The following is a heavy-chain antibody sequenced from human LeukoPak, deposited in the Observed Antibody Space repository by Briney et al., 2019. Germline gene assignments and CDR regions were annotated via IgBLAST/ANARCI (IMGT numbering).Heavy chain of an antibody. J-gene: IGHJ4*02. V-gene: IGHV3-11*01. D-gene: IGHD3-9*01. CDR1: GFTFSDYY. Sequence: GGSLRLSCAPPGFTFSDYYTSWIRPAPRKRLESVSYISSSCSTIYYADPVKGRFTISRDNAKNSLYLQMNSLRAEDTAVYYCARPQYYDILPGFDYWGQGTLVTVSS. CDR3: ARPQYYDILPGFDY. CDR2: ISSSCSTI.